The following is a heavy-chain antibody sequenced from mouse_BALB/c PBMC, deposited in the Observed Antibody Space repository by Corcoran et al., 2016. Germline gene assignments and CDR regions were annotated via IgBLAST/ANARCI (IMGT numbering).Heavy chain of an antibody. J-gene: IGHJ2*01. D-gene: IGHD2-4*01. Sequence: LVKTGASVKISCKASGYSFTGYYMHWVKQSHGKSLEWIGYISCYNGATSYNQKFKGKATFTVDTSSSTAYMQFNSLTSEDSAVYYCARYHYDYSYYCDYWGQGTTLTVSS. V-gene: IGHV1S34*01. CDR2: ISCYNGAT. CDR1: GYSFTGYY. CDR3: ARYHYDYSYYCDY.